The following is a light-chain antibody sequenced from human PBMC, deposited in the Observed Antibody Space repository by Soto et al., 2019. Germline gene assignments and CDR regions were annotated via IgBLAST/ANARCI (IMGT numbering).Light chain of an antibody. V-gene: IGKV1-27*01. CDR1: QGITNY. CDR3: QKYNRAPIT. J-gene: IGKJ5*01. CDR2: AAS. Sequence: DIQMTQSPSSLSASVGDRVTITCRASQGITNYLAWYQQRPGKVPKLLIYAASTLQPGVPSRFSGSGSGTDFTLTISSLQPEDVAAYYCQKYNRAPITFGQGTRLDIK.